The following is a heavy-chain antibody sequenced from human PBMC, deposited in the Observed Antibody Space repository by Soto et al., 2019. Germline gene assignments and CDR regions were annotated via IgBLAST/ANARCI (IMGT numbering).Heavy chain of an antibody. J-gene: IGHJ4*02. V-gene: IGHV4-39*02. D-gene: IGHD2-15*01. Sequence: QLQLQESGPGLVKPSETLSLTCTVSGGSISSSSYYWGWIRQPPGKGLEWIGSIYYSGSTYYNPYPKSRVTISXXTXKXXFSLKLSSVTAADTAGYYCARERGYCSGGSCPVDYWGQGTLVTVSS. CDR2: IYYSGST. CDR3: ARERGYCSGGSCPVDY. CDR1: GGSISSSSYY.